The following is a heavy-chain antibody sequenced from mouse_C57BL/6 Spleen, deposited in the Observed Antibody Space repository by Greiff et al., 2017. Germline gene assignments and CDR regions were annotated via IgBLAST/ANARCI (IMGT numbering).Heavy chain of an antibody. J-gene: IGHJ3*01. Sequence: QVQLQQSGAELVRPGASVKLSCKASGYTFTDYYINWVKQRPGQGLEWIARIYPGSGNTYYNEKFKGKATLTAEKSSSTAYMQLSSLTSEDSAVYFCARSDDYGPAWFAYWGQGTLVTVSA. CDR3: ARSDDYGPAWFAY. CDR1: GYTFTDYY. D-gene: IGHD2-4*01. V-gene: IGHV1-76*01. CDR2: IYPGSGNT.